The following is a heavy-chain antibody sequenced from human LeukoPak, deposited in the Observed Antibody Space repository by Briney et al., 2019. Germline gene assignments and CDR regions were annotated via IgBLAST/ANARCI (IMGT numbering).Heavy chain of an antibody. Sequence: GGSLRLSCAASGFTFSSYSMNWVRQAPGKGLEWVSYISSSSSTIYYADSVKGRFTISRDNAKNSLYLQMNSLRAEDTAVYYCARGAAAGTPLFDYWGQGTLVTVSS. CDR2: ISSSSSTI. CDR1: GFTFSSYS. J-gene: IGHJ4*02. CDR3: ARGAAAGTPLFDY. D-gene: IGHD6-13*01. V-gene: IGHV3-48*04.